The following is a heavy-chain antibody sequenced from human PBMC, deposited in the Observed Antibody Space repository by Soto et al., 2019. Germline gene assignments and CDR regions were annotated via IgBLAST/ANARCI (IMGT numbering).Heavy chain of an antibody. J-gene: IGHJ4*02. V-gene: IGHV3-15*07. Sequence: EVQLVESGGGLVKPGGSLRLSCAASGFTFSNAWMNWVRQAPGKGLEWVGRIKSKTDGGTTDYAAPVKGRFTISRDDSKHTLYLQMNSLKTEHTAVYYCIVRYPYYFDYWGQGTLVTVSS. CDR3: IVRYPYYFDY. D-gene: IGHD2-21*01. CDR1: GFTFSNAW. CDR2: IKSKTDGGTT.